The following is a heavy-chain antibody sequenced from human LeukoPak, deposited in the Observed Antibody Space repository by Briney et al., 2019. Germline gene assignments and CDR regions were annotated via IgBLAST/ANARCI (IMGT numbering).Heavy chain of an antibody. CDR3: ARDSFGYDSSGYSPFDY. Sequence: SETLSLTCAVSGYSISSGYYWGWIRQPPGTGLEWIGSMYHSGSTYYNPSLKSRVTLSVDTSKNQISLKLSSVTAADTAVYYCARDSFGYDSSGYSPFDYWGQGALVTVSS. D-gene: IGHD3-22*01. J-gene: IGHJ4*02. V-gene: IGHV4-38-2*02. CDR2: MYHSGST. CDR1: GYSISSGYY.